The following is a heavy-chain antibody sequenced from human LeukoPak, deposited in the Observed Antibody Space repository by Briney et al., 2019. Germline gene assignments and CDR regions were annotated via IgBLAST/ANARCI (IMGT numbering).Heavy chain of an antibody. V-gene: IGHV5-51*01. D-gene: IGHD3-10*01. Sequence: GESRTLVCKVSGYTPTTYSVGWVRQMPGKGLEWMGIIYPGDSGTRYSPSFQGQVTISADKSISTAYLQWSSLKASDTAMDYCARLVGDASSPNYYSSMGVPGPKSPRTPS. J-gene: IGHJ6*02. CDR3: ARLVGDASSPNYYSSMGV. CDR1: GYTPTTYS. CDR2: IYPGDSGT.